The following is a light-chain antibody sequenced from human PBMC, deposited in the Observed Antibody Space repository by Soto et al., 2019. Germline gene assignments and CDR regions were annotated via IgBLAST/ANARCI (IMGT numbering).Light chain of an antibody. V-gene: IGLV2-14*01. CDR3: SSYTSSSFYV. CDR1: SSDVGGYNY. J-gene: IGLJ1*01. CDR2: DVC. Sequence: QSALTQPASVSGSPGQSITISCTGTSSDVGGYNYVSWYQQHPGKAPKLMIYDVCNRPSGVSNRFSGSKSGNTASLTISGLQAEDEADYYCSSYTSSSFYVFGTGTKLTVL.